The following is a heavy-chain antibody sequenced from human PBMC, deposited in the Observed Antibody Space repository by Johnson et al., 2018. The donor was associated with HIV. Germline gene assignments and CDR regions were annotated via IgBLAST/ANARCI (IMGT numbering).Heavy chain of an antibody. CDR1: GFTFSSYA. CDR2: ISYDGSNK. V-gene: IGHV3-30-3*01. D-gene: IGHD1-26*01. Sequence: QVQVVESGGGVVQPGRSLRLSCAASGFTFSSYAMHWVRQAPGKGLEWVAVISYDGSNKYYADSVKGRFTISRDNSKNTLYLQMNSLRAEDTAVYYCAREGRGGIVGATGAFDIWGQGTMVTVSS. J-gene: IGHJ3*02. CDR3: AREGRGGIVGATGAFDI.